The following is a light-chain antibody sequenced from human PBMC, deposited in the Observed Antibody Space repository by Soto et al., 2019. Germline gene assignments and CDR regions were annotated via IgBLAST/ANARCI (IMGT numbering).Light chain of an antibody. Sequence: EIVMTQSPATLSVSPGERATVSCRASQFVDSNLAWYQQKPGQAPRLLIYGASTRATGIPARFSGSGSGTEFTLTISSLQSEDFALYYCQQYNNWPPLTFGGGTKVEIK. J-gene: IGKJ4*01. V-gene: IGKV3-15*01. CDR2: GAS. CDR3: QQYNNWPPLT. CDR1: QFVDSN.